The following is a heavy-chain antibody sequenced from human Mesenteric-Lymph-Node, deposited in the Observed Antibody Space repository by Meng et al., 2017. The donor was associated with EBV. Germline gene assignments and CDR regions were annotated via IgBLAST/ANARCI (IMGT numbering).Heavy chain of an antibody. Sequence: QVQLRRSGPGLVRPSGTLALTCAVPGGSIYESHWWSWVRQPPGKGLEWIGETYHSGSSNYSPSLKSRVSMSVDNSKNQFSLTLHSVTAADTAVYYCARGLGGSGKYHFDFWGPGILVTVPS. CDR3: ARGLGGSGKYHFDF. CDR1: GGSIYESHW. D-gene: IGHD3-10*01. J-gene: IGHJ4*02. CDR2: TYHSGSS. V-gene: IGHV4-4*02.